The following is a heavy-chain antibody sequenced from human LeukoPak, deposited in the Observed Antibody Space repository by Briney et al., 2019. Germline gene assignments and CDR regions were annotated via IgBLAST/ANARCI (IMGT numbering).Heavy chain of an antibody. V-gene: IGHV1-46*01. D-gene: IGHD6-19*01. CDR1: GYTFTSYY. J-gene: IGHJ4*02. Sequence: ASVKVSCKASGYTFTSYYMHWVRQAPGRGLEWMGIINPSGGSTSYAQKFQGRVTMTRDTSTSTVYMELSSLRSADTAVYYCARDPYPSIAVAGSIDYWGQGTLVTVSS. CDR3: ARDPYPSIAVAGSIDY. CDR2: INPSGGST.